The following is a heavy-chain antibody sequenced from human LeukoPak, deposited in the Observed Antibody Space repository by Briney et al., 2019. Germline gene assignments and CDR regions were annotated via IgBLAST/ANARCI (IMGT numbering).Heavy chain of an antibody. CDR1: GFTFSDYY. CDR2: ISSSGSTI. J-gene: IGHJ4*02. V-gene: IGHV3-11*01. D-gene: IGHD6-19*01. CDR3: AKDLYSSGWYYFDY. Sequence: GGSLRLSCAASGFTFSDYYMSWIRQAPGKGLEWVSYISSSGSTIYYADSVKGRFTISRDNAKNSLYLQMNSLRAEDTAVYYCAKDLYSSGWYYFDYWGQGTLVTVSS.